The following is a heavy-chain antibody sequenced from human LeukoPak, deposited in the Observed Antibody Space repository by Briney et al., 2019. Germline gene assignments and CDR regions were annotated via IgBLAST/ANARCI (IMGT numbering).Heavy chain of an antibody. J-gene: IGHJ4*02. CDR2: IYHSGST. Sequence: SQTLSLTRAVSGGSISSGGYSCGWIRQPPGKGLEWIGYIYHSGSTYYNPSLKSRVTISVDRSKNQFSLKLSSVTAADTAVYYCARLAAAGTTGSDYWGQGTLVTVSS. D-gene: IGHD6-13*01. CDR1: GGSISSGGYS. CDR3: ARLAAAGTTGSDY. V-gene: IGHV4-30-2*01.